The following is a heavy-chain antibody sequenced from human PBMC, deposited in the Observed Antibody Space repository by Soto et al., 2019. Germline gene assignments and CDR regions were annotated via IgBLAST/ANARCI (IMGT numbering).Heavy chain of an antibody. CDR1: GFTFSSYA. CDR3: AKEAAQNFYYYYGMDV. Sequence: GGSLRLSCAASGFTFSSYAMSWVRQAPGKGLEWVSAISGSGGSTYYADSVKGRFTISRDNSKNTLYLQMNSLRAEDTAVYYCAKEAAQNFYYYYGMDVWGQGTTVTVSS. J-gene: IGHJ6*02. D-gene: IGHD6-13*01. V-gene: IGHV3-23*01. CDR2: ISGSGGST.